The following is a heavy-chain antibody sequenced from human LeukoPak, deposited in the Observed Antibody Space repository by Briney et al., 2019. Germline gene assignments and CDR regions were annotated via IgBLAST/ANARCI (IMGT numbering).Heavy chain of an antibody. CDR2: ISYDGSNK. CDR1: GFTFSSYA. CDR3: ASDREQWLAFDY. D-gene: IGHD6-19*01. J-gene: IGHJ4*02. V-gene: IGHV3-30-3*01. Sequence: GGSLRLSCAASGFTFSSYAMHWVRQAPGKGLEWVAVISYDGSNKYYADSVKGRFTISRDNSKNTLYLQMNSLRAEDTAVYYCASDREQWLAFDYWGQGTLVTVSS.